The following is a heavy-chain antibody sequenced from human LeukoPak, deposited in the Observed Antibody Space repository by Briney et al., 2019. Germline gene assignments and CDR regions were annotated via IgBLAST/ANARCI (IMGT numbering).Heavy chain of an antibody. J-gene: IGHJ3*02. Sequence: GGSLRLSCAASGFTFSTYSINWVRQAPGKGLEWVSSISSSSSYIYYADSVKGRFTISRDNAKNSLYLQMNSLRAEDTAVYYCARDLHSHSSVDAFDIWGQGTMVTVSS. D-gene: IGHD3-22*01. V-gene: IGHV3-21*01. CDR2: ISSSSSYI. CDR1: GFTFSTYS. CDR3: ARDLHSHSSVDAFDI.